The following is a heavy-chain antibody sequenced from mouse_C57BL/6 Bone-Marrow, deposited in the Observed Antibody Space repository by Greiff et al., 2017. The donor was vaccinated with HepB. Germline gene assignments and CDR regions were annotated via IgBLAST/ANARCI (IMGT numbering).Heavy chain of an antibody. D-gene: IGHD1-1*01. CDR2: IWTGGGT. CDR1: GFSLTSYA. CDR3: ARITTVVATPDGAHYAMDY. J-gene: IGHJ4*01. Sequence: VQLVESGPGLVAPSQSLSITCTVSGFSLTSYAISWVRQPPGKGLEWLGVIWTGGGTNYNSALKSRLSISKDNSKSQVFLKMNSLQTDDTARYYCARITTVVATPDGAHYAMDYWGQGTSVTVSS. V-gene: IGHV2-9-1*01.